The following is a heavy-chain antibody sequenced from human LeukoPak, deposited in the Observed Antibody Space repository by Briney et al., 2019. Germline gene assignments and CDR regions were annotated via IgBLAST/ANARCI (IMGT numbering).Heavy chain of an antibody. D-gene: IGHD3-10*01. CDR3: ARERSLSSFGELFL. CDR2: ISYDGTNK. Sequence: GGSLRLSCAASGFTFRTYAVHWVRQAPGKGLEWVAVISYDGTNKYYADSVKGRFTISRDNSKNTLYLQMNTLRSEDTALYYCARERSLSSFGELFLWGQGTLVTVSS. V-gene: IGHV3-30*01. J-gene: IGHJ4*02. CDR1: GFTFRTYA.